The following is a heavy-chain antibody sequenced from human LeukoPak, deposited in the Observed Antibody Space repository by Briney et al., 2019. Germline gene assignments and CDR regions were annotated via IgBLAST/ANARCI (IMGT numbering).Heavy chain of an antibody. V-gene: IGHV4-39*01. CDR3: ASLAPYYDYVWGSYRYAGLVDY. Sequence: SETLSLTCTVSGGSISSSSYYWGWIRQPPGKGLEWIGSLYYSGSPYYNPPLKTRVPISIHTSKNQFSLTVSSVTAADTAVYYCASLAPYYDYVWGSYRYAGLVDYWGQGTLVTVSS. CDR2: LYYSGSP. CDR1: GGSISSSSYY. D-gene: IGHD3-16*02. J-gene: IGHJ4*02.